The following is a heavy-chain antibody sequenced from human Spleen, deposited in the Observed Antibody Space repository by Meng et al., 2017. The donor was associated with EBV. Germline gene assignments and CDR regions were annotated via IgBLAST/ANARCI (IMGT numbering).Heavy chain of an antibody. D-gene: IGHD1-7*01. CDR3: ARHWELRSPFTF. CDR2: IYHRGTT. CDR1: GASISSANW. V-gene: IGHV4-4*02. Sequence: QEQLQQGGAGLLKPSETLSLTCAVSGASISSANWWSWVRQPPGKGLEWIGKIYHRGTTDYNPSFNSRVTMSVDKSQNQFSLKLSSVTAADTAVYYCARHWELRSPFTFWGQGILVTVSS. J-gene: IGHJ4*02.